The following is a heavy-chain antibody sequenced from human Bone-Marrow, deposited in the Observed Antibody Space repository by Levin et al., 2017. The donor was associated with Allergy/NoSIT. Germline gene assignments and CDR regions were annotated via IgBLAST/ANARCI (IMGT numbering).Heavy chain of an antibody. D-gene: IGHD2-15*01. CDR3: AKDLVSIAGPGSPSIVVVAPFDY. CDR2: ISGSGGST. CDR1: GFTFSSYA. Sequence: GESLKISCAASGFTFSSYAMSWVRQAPGKGLEWVSAISGSGGSTYYADSVKGRFTISRDNSKNTLYLQMNSLRAEDTAVYYCAKDLVSIAGPGSPSIVVVAPFDYWGQGTLVTVSS. J-gene: IGHJ4*02. V-gene: IGHV3-23*01.